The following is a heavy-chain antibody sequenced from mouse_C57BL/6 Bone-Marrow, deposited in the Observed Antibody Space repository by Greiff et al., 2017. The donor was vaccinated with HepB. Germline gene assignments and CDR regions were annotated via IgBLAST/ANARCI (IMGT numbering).Heavy chain of an antibody. CDR2: ISDGGSYT. CDR1: GFTFSSYA. CDR3: ARGKIYFDY. J-gene: IGHJ2*01. Sequence: EVQLVESGGGLVKPGGSLKLSCAASGFTFSSYAMYWVRQTPEKRLEWVATISDGGSYTYYPDNVKGRFTIARDNAKNNLYLHMSHLKSEDTAMYYCARGKIYFDYWGQGTTLTVSS. V-gene: IGHV5-4*01.